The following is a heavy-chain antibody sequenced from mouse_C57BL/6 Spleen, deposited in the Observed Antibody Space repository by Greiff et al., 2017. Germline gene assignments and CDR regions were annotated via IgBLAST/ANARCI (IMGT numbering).Heavy chain of an antibody. CDR3: AGEDNWSWFAY. D-gene: IGHD4-1*01. CDR2: ISSGGSYT. V-gene: IGHV5-6*01. J-gene: IGHJ3*01. Sequence: EVMLVESGGDLVKPGGSLKLSCAASGFTFSSYGMSWVRQTPDKRLEWVATISSGGSYTSYPDSVKGRFTISRDNAKNTLYLQMSSLKSEDTAMYYSAGEDNWSWFAYWGQGTLVTVSA. CDR1: GFTFSSYG.